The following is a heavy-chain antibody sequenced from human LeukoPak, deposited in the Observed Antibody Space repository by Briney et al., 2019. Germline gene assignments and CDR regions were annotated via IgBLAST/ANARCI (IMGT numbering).Heavy chain of an antibody. J-gene: IGHJ6*03. Sequence: SETLSLTCRFSGDSLTYYYWTWIRQPAGKGLEWIGRIFSTGSTNYNPSLQSRVTISVDKSKNQFSLRLSSVTAADTAVYFCVREVQLWRQNMYFHYMDAWGKGTTVIVSS. V-gene: IGHV4-4*07. CDR2: IFSTGST. D-gene: IGHD2/OR15-2a*01. CDR1: GDSLTYYY. CDR3: VREVQLWRQNMYFHYMDA.